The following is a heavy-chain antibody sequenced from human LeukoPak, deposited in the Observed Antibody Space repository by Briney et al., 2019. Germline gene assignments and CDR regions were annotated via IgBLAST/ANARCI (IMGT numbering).Heavy chain of an antibody. CDR3: AKDHYGGNCDY. CDR1: GFTFSSYG. J-gene: IGHJ4*02. Sequence: GGSLRLSCAGSGFTFSSYGMHWVRQAPGKGLEWVAVISYDGSNKYYADSVKGRFTISRDNSKNTLYLQMNSLRAEDTAVYYCAKDHYGGNCDYWGQGTLVTVSS. CDR2: ISYDGSNK. D-gene: IGHD4-23*01. V-gene: IGHV3-30*18.